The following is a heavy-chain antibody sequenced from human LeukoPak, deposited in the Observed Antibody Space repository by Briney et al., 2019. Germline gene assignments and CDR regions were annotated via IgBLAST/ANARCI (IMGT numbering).Heavy chain of an antibody. V-gene: IGHV4-30-4*01. CDR1: GGSISSGDYY. Sequence: SETLSLTCTVSGGSISSGDYYWSWIRQPPGKGLEWIGYIYYSGSTYYNPSLKSRVTISVDTSKNQFSLKLSSVTAADTAVYYCARVHGDYYYYGMDVWGRGTTVTVSS. D-gene: IGHD4-17*01. CDR2: IYYSGST. CDR3: ARVHGDYYYYGMDV. J-gene: IGHJ6*02.